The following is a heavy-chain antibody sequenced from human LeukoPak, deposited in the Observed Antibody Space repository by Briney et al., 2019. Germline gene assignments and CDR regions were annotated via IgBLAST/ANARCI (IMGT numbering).Heavy chain of an antibody. V-gene: IGHV4-4*07. CDR3: ARGKGGFIVVVAATRTDAFDI. Sequence: KPSETLSLTCTVSGGSISSYYWSWIRQPAGKGLEWIGRIYTSGSTNYNPSLKSRVTMSVDTSKNQFSLKLSSVTAADTAVYYCARGKGGFIVVVAATRTDAFDIWGQGTMVTVSS. CDR2: IYTSGST. CDR1: GGSISSYY. J-gene: IGHJ3*02. D-gene: IGHD2-15*01.